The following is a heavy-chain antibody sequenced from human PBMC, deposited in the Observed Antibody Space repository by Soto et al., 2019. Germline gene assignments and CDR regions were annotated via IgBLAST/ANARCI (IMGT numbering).Heavy chain of an antibody. CDR3: ARDASYHYYYMDV. D-gene: IGHD6-6*01. J-gene: IGHJ6*03. V-gene: IGHV3-66*01. Sequence: EVQLVESGGGLVQPGGSLRLSCAASGFTVSSNYMSWVRQAPGKGLEWVSVIYSGGSTYYADSVKGRFTISRDNSKNTLYLQMNSLIPDDTAVYYCARDASYHYYYMDVWGKGTTVTVSS. CDR1: GFTVSSNY. CDR2: IYSGGST.